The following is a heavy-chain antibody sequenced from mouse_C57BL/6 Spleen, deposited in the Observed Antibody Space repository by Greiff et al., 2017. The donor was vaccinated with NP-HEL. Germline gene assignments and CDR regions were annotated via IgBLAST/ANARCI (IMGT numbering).Heavy chain of an antibody. D-gene: IGHD1-1*01. Sequence: QVQLQQPGAELVKPGASVKMSCKASGYTFTSYWITWVKQRPGQGLEWIGDIYPGSGSTNYNEKFKSKATLTVDTSSSTAYMQLSSRTSEDSAVYYCARGPLYYYGSSSSWFAYWGQGTLVTVSA. V-gene: IGHV1-55*01. CDR3: ARGPLYYYGSSSSWFAY. J-gene: IGHJ3*01. CDR2: IYPGSGST. CDR1: GYTFTSYW.